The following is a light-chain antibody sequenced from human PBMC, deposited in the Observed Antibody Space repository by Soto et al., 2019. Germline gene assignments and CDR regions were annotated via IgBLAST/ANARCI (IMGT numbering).Light chain of an antibody. J-gene: IGKJ2*01. V-gene: IGKV1-33*01. CDR1: QDISNY. CDR2: DAS. CDR3: QQYDNLPLMYT. Sequence: DIQMTQSPSSLSASVGDRVTITCQASQDISNYLNWYQQKPGKAPKLLIYDASNLETGVPSRFSGSGSVTDFTFTISSLQPEDIATYYCQQYDNLPLMYTFGQGTKLEIK.